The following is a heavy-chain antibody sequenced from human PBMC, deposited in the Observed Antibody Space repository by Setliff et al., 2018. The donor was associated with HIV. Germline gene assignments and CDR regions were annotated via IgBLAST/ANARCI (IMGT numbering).Heavy chain of an antibody. J-gene: IGHJ4*02. D-gene: IGHD3-3*01. CDR1: GGSISSYY. V-gene: IGHV4-59*01. Sequence: PSETLSLTCTVSGGSISSYYWSWIRQPPGKRLEWIGYIYYTGSTNYNPSLKSRVTISVDTSKSQFSLKLNSVTAADTAVYYCARDQSDWFYWGQGTLVTV. CDR2: IYYTGST. CDR3: ARDQSDWFY.